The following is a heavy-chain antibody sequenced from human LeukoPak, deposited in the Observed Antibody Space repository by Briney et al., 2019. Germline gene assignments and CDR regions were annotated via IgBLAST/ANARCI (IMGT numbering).Heavy chain of an antibody. CDR1: RFTFANYD. Sequence: GGSLRLSCAGSRFTFANYDMAWVRQAPGKGLEWVAVIRYDGSNKYYADSVKGRFTISRDNSKNTLYLQMNSLRAEDTAVYYCARLYSSSNLDIWGQGTMVTVSS. D-gene: IGHD6-13*01. CDR3: ARLYSSSNLDI. CDR2: IRYDGSNK. V-gene: IGHV3-33*08. J-gene: IGHJ3*02.